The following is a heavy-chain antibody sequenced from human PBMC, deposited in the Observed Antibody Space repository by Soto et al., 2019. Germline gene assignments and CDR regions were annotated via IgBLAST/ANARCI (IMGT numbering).Heavy chain of an antibody. CDR1: GGTFSSYA. V-gene: IGHV1-69*01. CDR2: IIPIFGTA. J-gene: IGHJ6*02. CDR3: ERKRRDGYNFGGMDV. D-gene: IGHD5-12*01. Sequence: QVQLVQSGAEVKKPGSSVKVSCKASGGTFSSYAISWVRQAPGQGREWMGGIIPIFGTANYEQKFQGRVTITANESTSTAYMELSSMRSEDTAVYYCERKRRDGYNFGGMDVWGQGTTVTVSS.